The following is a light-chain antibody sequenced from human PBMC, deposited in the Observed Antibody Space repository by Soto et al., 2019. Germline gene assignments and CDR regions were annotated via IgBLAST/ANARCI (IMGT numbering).Light chain of an antibody. CDR3: SSYRAYSTLWV. J-gene: IGLJ3*02. CDR2: AVN. V-gene: IGLV2-14*01. CDR1: ASDVGNYNY. Sequence: QSVLTQSASVSGSPGQSITISCTGTASDVGNYNYVSWYQQYPGKAPKLMIYAVNNRPSGVSNRFSGSKSGNTASLTISGLQAEDEADYYCSSYRAYSTLWVFGGGTKLTVL.